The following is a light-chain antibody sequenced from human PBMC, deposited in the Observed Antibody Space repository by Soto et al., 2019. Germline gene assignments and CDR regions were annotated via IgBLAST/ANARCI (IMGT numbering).Light chain of an antibody. J-gene: IGKJ1*01. CDR1: QCVSQW. CDR2: ATS. V-gene: IGKV1-5*03. Sequence: DIQMTQSPSTLPASVGDRANITCRASQCVSQWLAWYQQKPGKGPKLLIYATSTLESGVPSRFSGSGSGTAFTLTTSNLQPDDLATSYCQQDNFYLTFGQGTKVEIK. CDR3: QQDNFYLT.